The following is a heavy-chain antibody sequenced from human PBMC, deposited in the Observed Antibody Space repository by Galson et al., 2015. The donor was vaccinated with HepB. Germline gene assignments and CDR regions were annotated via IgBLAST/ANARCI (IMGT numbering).Heavy chain of an antibody. V-gene: IGHV3-30*04. CDR3: ARDRATTVYGMDV. CDR2: ISYDGINK. D-gene: IGHD4-17*01. J-gene: IGHJ6*02. Sequence: SCAASGFTFSSYAMHWVRQAPGKGLDWVAVISYDGINKYYADSAKGRFTISRDNSKNTLYLQVNSLRAEDTAVYYCARDRATTVYGMDVWGQGTTVTVTS. CDR1: GFTFSSYA.